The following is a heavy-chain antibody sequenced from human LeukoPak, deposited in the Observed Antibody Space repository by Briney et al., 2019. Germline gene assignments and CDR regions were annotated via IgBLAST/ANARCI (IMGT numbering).Heavy chain of an antibody. CDR2: IYTSGST. Sequence: SETLSLTCAVYGGSFSGYYWSWIRQPPGKGLEWIGRIYTSGSTNYNPSLKSRVTMSVDTSKNQFSLKLSSVTAADTAVYYCAIATEGAFDIWGQGTMVTVSS. CDR3: AIATEGAFDI. D-gene: IGHD1-1*01. J-gene: IGHJ3*02. CDR1: GGSFSGYY. V-gene: IGHV4-59*10.